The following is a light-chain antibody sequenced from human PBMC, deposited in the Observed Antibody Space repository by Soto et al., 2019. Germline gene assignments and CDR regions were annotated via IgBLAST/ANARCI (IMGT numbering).Light chain of an antibody. Sequence: EIVLTQSPATLSLSPGEGATLSCRASQSISSHLAWYQQKPGQAPRLLMYDGSNRATGIPARFSGSGSGTDFTLPISSLAPEDFAVYYFQQRPHWPLTFGGGTKVEIK. CDR2: DGS. CDR3: QQRPHWPLT. J-gene: IGKJ4*01. CDR1: QSISSH. V-gene: IGKV3-11*01.